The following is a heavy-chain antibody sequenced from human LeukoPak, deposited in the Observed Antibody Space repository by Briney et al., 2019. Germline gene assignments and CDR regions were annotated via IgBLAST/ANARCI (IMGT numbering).Heavy chain of an antibody. CDR2: IYYSGNT. CDR1: GGSISNGDYY. V-gene: IGHV4-39*07. J-gene: IGHJ5*02. CDR3: ARELITMDRGVIIDNWFDP. D-gene: IGHD3-10*01. Sequence: SETLSLTCTVSGGSISNGDYYWGWIRQPPGKGLEWIGSIYYSGNTNYNPSLKSRVTMSLDTSKNQFSLKLSSVNAADTAVYYCARELITMDRGVIIDNWFDPWGQGTLVTVSS.